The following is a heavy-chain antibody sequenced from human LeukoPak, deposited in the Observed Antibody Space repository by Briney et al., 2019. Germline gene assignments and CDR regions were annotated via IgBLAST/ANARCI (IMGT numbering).Heavy chain of an antibody. J-gene: IGHJ4*02. CDR1: GFTFSSYE. D-gene: IGHD3-9*01. Sequence: PGGSLRLSCVASGFTFSSYEMNWVRQAPGKGLEWVSYISGSGGAIYYADSVKGRFSISRDNAKNSLSLQLNSLRVEDTAVYYCARGHYDVLAASYKWTPDYWGQGTLVTVSS. CDR2: ISGSGGAI. V-gene: IGHV3-48*03. CDR3: ARGHYDVLAASYKWTPDY.